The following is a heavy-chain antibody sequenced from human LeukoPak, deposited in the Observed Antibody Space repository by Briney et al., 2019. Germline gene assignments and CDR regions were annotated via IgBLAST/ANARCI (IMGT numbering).Heavy chain of an antibody. CDR2: IKQDGSEK. CDR3: ARAGSYYRSDAFDI. CDR1: GFTFSSYW. V-gene: IGHV3-7*01. Sequence: GGSPRLSCAASGFTFSSYWMSWVRQAPGKGLEWVANIKQDGSEKYYVDSVKGRFTISRDNAKNSLYLQMNSLRAEDTAVYYCARAGSYYRSDAFDIWGQGTMVTVSS. J-gene: IGHJ3*02. D-gene: IGHD1-26*01.